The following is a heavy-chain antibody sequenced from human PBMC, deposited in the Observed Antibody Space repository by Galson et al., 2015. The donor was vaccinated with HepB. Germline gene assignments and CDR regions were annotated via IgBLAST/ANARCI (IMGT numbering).Heavy chain of an antibody. Sequence: SVKVSCKASGYTFTSYALNWVRQAPGQGLEWMGWINPHTGTPTYAQGFTGRFVFSLDTSVTTAYLQISSLKAEDTAVYYCTRDLVAGTPYFDYWGLGTLVTVSS. V-gene: IGHV7-4-1*02. CDR3: TRDLVAGTPYFDY. J-gene: IGHJ4*02. D-gene: IGHD6-19*01. CDR1: GYTFTSYA. CDR2: INPHTGTP.